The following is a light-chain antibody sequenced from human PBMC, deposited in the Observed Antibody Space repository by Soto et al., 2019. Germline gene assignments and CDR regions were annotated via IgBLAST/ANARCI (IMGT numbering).Light chain of an antibody. J-gene: IGLJ1*01. CDR3: SSYAGINNLGV. V-gene: IGLV2-8*01. CDR1: ISDVGGYKY. CDR2: EVN. Sequence: QSALTQPPSASGSPGQSVTISCTGTISDVGGYKYVSWYQQHPGKAPELMIFEVNKRPSGVPDRFSGSKSGKTASLTVSGLQAEDEADYYCSSYAGINNLGVFGTGTKLTVL.